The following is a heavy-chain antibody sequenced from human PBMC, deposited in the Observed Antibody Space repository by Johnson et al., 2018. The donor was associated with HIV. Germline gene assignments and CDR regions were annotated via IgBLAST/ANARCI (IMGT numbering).Heavy chain of an antibody. CDR1: GFTVSSNY. V-gene: IGHV3-53*01. CDR3: ARDGQDRDDAFDL. J-gene: IGHJ3*01. D-gene: IGHD3-22*01. Sequence: VQLVESGGGLIQPGGSLRLSCAASGFTVSSNYMSWVRQAPGKGLEWVSVIYRGGSTYYADSVKGRFTISRDNSKNTLYLQMNSLRAEDTAVYYCARDGQDRDDAFDLWGQGTMVTVSS. CDR2: IYRGGST.